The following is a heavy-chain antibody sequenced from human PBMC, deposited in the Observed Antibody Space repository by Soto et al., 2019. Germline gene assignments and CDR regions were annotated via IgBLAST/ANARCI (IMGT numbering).Heavy chain of an antibody. J-gene: IGHJ5*02. CDR1: GFTFSSYA. D-gene: IGHD2-2*01. CDR3: AKDRAFVVVPAAYNWFDP. CDR2: ISGRGGST. V-gene: IGHV3-23*01. Sequence: GGSLRLSCAASGFTFSSYAMSCVRQAPWKGLEWVSAISGRGGSTYYADSVKGRFTISSDNSKSTLYLQMNSQRAEDTAVYYCAKDRAFVVVPAAYNWFDPWGQGTLVTVS.